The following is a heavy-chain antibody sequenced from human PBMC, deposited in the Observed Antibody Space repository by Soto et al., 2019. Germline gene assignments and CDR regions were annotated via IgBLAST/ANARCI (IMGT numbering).Heavy chain of an antibody. CDR2: ISPYNGDT. V-gene: IGHV1-18*01. CDR3: AREAGSGSYYPFDY. J-gene: IGHJ4*02. Sequence: ASVKVSCKASGYTFTHYAISWMRQTPGQGLEWLGWISPYNGDTKYAQQFQDRVTMTTDTSTTTAYMELRSLRSDDTAIYYCAREAGSGSYYPFDYWGQGTLVTVSS. D-gene: IGHD3-10*01. CDR1: GYTFTHYA.